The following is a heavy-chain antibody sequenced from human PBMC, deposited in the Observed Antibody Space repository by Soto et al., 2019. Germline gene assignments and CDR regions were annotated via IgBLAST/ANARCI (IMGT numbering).Heavy chain of an antibody. J-gene: IGHJ4*02. CDR3: ARGVLLWFGELLQGPSSFDY. V-gene: IGHV4-31*03. Sequence: QVQLQESGPGLAKPSQTLSLTCTVSGGSISSGGYYWSWIRQHPGKGLEWIGYIYYSGSTYYNPSLKSRVTISVDTSKNQFSLKLSSVTAADTAVYYCARGVLLWFGELLQGPSSFDYWGQGTPVTVSS. CDR1: GGSISSGGYY. CDR2: IYYSGST. D-gene: IGHD3-10*01.